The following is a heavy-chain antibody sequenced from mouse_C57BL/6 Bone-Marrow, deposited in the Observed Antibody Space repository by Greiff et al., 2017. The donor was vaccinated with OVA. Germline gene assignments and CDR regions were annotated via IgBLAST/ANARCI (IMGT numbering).Heavy chain of an antibody. CDR3: ARPGYYGSSSYWYFDV. D-gene: IGHD1-1*01. CDR1: GYTFTTYP. J-gene: IGHJ1*03. V-gene: IGHV1-47*01. CDR2: FHPYNDDT. Sequence: QVQLQQSGAELVKPGASVKMSCKASGYTFTTYPIEWMKQNHGKSLEWIGNFHPYNDDTKYNEKFKGKATLTVEKSSSTVYLELSRLTSDDSAVYYCARPGYYGSSSYWYFDVWGTGTTVTVSS.